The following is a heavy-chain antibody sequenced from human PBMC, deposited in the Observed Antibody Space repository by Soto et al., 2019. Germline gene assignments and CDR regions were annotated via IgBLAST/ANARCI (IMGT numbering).Heavy chain of an antibody. CDR1: GFTFSSYV. CDR3: AALVGATVQDY. V-gene: IGHV3-30-3*01. CDR2: ISYDGSNK. J-gene: IGHJ4*02. D-gene: IGHD1-26*01. Sequence: HPGGSLRLSCAASGFTFSSYVMHWVRQAPGKGLEWVAVISYDGSNKYYADSVKGRFTISRDNSKNTLYLQMNSLRAEDTAVYYCAALVGATVQDYWGQGT.